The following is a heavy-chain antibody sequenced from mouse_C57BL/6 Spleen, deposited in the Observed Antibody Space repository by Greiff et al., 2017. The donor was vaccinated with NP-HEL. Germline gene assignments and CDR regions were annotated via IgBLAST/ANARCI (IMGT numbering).Heavy chain of an antibody. CDR2: ISSGSSTI. J-gene: IGHJ2*01. D-gene: IGHD4-1*01. V-gene: IGHV5-17*01. CDR3: ARGGLGLLVDY. Sequence: EVQLVESGGGLVKPGGSLKLSCAASGFTFSDYGMHWVRQAPEKGLEWVAYISSGSSTIYYADTVKGRFTISRDNAKNTLFLQMTSLRSEDTAMYYCARGGLGLLVDYWGQGTTLTVSS. CDR1: GFTFSDYG.